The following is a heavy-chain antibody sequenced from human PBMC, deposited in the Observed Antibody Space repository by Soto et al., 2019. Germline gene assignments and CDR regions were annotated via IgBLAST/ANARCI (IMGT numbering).Heavy chain of an antibody. CDR3: ARDRNGGWFHMDV. CDR2: IWSDGNKE. Sequence: QVQLVESGGGVVQPGRSLRLSCVGSGFPFWHYGMHWVRQAPGKGLEWVAVIWSDGNKESYADSVKGRFAISRDNSKDTWDPEMTSLRVEDTAVYFCARDRNGGWFHMDVWGQGTTVSVSS. V-gene: IGHV3-33*01. J-gene: IGHJ6*02. D-gene: IGHD6-19*01. CDR1: GFPFWHYG.